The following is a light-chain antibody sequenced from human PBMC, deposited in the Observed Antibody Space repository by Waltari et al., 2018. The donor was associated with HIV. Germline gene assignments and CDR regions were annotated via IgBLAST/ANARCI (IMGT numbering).Light chain of an antibody. V-gene: IGLV1-47*01. Sequence: QSVLTQPPSASKSPGQRVIISCSGTNSNVGKNFVSWFQQVPGGAPKLVIYRNDRRPSGVPDRFSGAKSGSSATLAISGLQSDDEADYFCASWDDKLSHWVFGVGTKLTV. J-gene: IGLJ3*02. CDR2: RND. CDR1: NSNVGKNF. CDR3: ASWDDKLSHWV.